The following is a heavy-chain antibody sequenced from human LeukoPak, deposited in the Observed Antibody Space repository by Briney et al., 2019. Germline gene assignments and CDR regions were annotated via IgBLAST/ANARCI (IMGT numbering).Heavy chain of an antibody. V-gene: IGHV1-18*01. CDR3: ARRETYGMDV. J-gene: IGHJ6*02. Sequence: ASVKVSCKASGYTFTSYGISWVRQAPGQGLEWMGWITGDNGNTNYALNLQGRVTMTTDTSTSTAYMELRSLGSDDTAVYYCARRETYGMDVWGLGTTVTVSS. CDR2: ITGDNGNT. CDR1: GYTFTSYG.